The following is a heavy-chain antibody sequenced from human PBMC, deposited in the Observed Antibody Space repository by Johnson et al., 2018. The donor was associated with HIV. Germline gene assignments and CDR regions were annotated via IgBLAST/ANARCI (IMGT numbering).Heavy chain of an antibody. CDR2: ITGSGGSA. J-gene: IGHJ3*01. Sequence: EVQLVESGGGLVQPGGSLRLSCAASRFTFSSYDMHWVRQATGKGLEWVSAITGSGGSAYSADSVKGRFTISRDNAKNSLYLQLNSLRPEDTALYYCVKEDSSGYYYGMGAFDFWGQGTMVTVSS. V-gene: IGHV3-23*04. D-gene: IGHD3-22*01. CDR3: VKEDSSGYYYGMGAFDF. CDR1: RFTFSSYD.